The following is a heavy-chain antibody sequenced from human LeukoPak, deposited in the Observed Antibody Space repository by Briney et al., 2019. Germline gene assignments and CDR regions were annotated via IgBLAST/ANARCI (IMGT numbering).Heavy chain of an antibody. J-gene: IGHJ5*02. CDR1: GGSISSSSYY. D-gene: IGHD2-15*01. CDR3: ARGNLKGYCSGGSCYGTPSRKWFDP. V-gene: IGHV4-39*07. Sequence: SETLSLTCTVSGGSISSSSYYWGWIRQPPGKGLEWIGEINHSGSTNYNPSLKSRVTISVDTSKNQFSLKLSSVTAADTAVYYCARGNLKGYCSGGSCYGTPSRKWFDPWGQGTLVTVSS. CDR2: INHSGST.